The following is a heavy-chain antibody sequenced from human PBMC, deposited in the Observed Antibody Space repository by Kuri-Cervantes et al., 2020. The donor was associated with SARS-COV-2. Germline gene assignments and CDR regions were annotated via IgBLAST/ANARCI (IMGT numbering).Heavy chain of an antibody. D-gene: IGHD2-2*01. V-gene: IGHV4-34*01. CDR3: ARGREGVVPATILGLGYFLHFSMDV. CDR1: GGSFSGYY. Sequence: SQTLSLTCAVFGGSFSGYYWSWIRQSPGKGLEWIGKINHSGSTNHNPSLSSRVTISVDMSKNQFSLRLSSVTAADTAMYYCARGREGVVPATILGLGYFLHFSMDVWGKGTSVTVSS. J-gene: IGHJ6*03. CDR2: INHSGST.